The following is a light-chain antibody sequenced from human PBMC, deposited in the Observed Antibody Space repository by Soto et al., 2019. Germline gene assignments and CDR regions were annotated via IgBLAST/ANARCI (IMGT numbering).Light chain of an antibody. CDR2: DAS. J-gene: IGKJ4*01. CDR1: QGISSA. V-gene: IGKV1D-13*01. Sequence: AIQLTQSPSSLSASVGDRVTITCRASQGISSALAWYQQKPGKAPKLLIYDASSLESGVPSRFSGSGSGSDFTLTISSLQPEDFATYYCQQFNNYPLLTFGGGTKVEIK. CDR3: QQFNNYPLLT.